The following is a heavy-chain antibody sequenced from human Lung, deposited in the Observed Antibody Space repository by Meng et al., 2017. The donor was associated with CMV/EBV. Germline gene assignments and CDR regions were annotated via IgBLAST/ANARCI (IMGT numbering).Heavy chain of an antibody. J-gene: IGHJ6*02. CDR2: FDPEDGEA. Sequence: ASVKVSXKVSGYTLSELSMHWVRQAPGKGLEWMGGFDPEDGEAIYAQKFQGRVTMTEDTSTDTAYMELSSLRSDDMAVYYCAKVPRFYSYYGLDVWGQGTTVTVSS. V-gene: IGHV1-24*01. CDR3: AKVPRFYSYYGLDV. CDR1: GYTLSELS. D-gene: IGHD3-10*01.